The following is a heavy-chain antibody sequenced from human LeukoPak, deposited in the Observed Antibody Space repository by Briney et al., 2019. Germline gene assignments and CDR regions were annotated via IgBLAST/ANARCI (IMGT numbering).Heavy chain of an antibody. D-gene: IGHD3-9*01. CDR1: GGSFSGYY. CDR2: INHSGST. J-gene: IGHJ4*02. Sequence: SETLSLTCAVYGGSFSGYYWSWIRQPPGKGLEWIGEINHSGSTNYNPSLKSRVTISVDTSKNQFSLKLSSLTAADTAVYYCPRVLRYIDWLLLPQSNYYFDYWGQGTLVTVSS. CDR3: PRVLRYIDWLLLPQSNYYFDY. V-gene: IGHV4-34*01.